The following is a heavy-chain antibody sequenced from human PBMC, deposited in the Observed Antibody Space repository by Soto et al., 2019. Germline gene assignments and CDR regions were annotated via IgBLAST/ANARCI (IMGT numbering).Heavy chain of an antibody. J-gene: IGHJ4*02. D-gene: IGHD2-15*01. CDR1: GYPFTSCA. V-gene: IGHV1-3*01. Sequence: ASVKVSCKASGYPFTSCAMHWVRQAPGQRLEWMGWINAGNGNTKYSQKFQGRVTITRDTSASTAYMELSSLRSEDTAVYYCAMGTRKYCSGGSCQVNRDYWGQGTLVTVSS. CDR3: AMGTRKYCSGGSCQVNRDY. CDR2: INAGNGNT.